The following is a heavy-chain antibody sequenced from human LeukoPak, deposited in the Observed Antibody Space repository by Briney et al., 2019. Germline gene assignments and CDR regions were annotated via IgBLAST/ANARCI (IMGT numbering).Heavy chain of an antibody. CDR3: ARDSREQTVLGYYYYYMDV. D-gene: IGHD2-8*02. CDR1: GGSISSSSYY. V-gene: IGHV4-39*07. Sequence: PSETLSLTCTVSGGSISSSSYYWGWIRQPPGKGLEWIGSIYYSGSTYYNPSLKSRVTISVDTSKNQFSLKLSSVTAADTAVYYCARDSREQTVLGYYYYYMDVWGKGTTVTVSS. J-gene: IGHJ6*03. CDR2: IYYSGST.